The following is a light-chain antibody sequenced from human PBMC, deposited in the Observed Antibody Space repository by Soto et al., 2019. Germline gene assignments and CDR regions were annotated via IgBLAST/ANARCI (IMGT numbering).Light chain of an antibody. Sequence: ALTQPASVSGSPGQSITISCIGTSSDVGGYNYVSWYQQRPGKAPKLMIYDVTNRPSGVSNRFSGSKSGNTASLTISGLQAEDEADYYCSSYRSSSAPVVFGGGTKLTVL. CDR3: SSYRSSSAPVV. V-gene: IGLV2-14*01. CDR1: SSDVGGYNY. CDR2: DVT. J-gene: IGLJ2*01.